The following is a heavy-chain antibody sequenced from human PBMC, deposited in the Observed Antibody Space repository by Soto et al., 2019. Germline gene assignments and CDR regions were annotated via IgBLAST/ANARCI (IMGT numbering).Heavy chain of an antibody. CDR3: ARDVAGVALDYYYYGMDV. D-gene: IGHD3-3*01. Sequence: SVKVSCKASGGTFSSYAISWVRQAPGQGLEWMGGIIPIFGTANYAQKFQGRVTITADESTGTAYMELSSLRSEDTAVYYCARDVAGVALDYYYYGMDVWGQGTTVTVSS. J-gene: IGHJ6*02. V-gene: IGHV1-69*13. CDR1: GGTFSSYA. CDR2: IIPIFGTA.